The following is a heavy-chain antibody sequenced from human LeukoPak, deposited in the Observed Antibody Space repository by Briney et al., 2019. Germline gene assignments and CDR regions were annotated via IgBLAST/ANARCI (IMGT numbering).Heavy chain of an antibody. CDR2: ISAYNGNT. D-gene: IGHD3-10*01. CDR1: GYTLTSYG. V-gene: IGHV1-18*04. Sequence: ASVKVSCKASGYTLTSYGISWVRQAPGQGLEWMGWISAYNGNTNYAQKLQGRVTMTTDTSTSTAYMKLRSLRSDDTAVYYCASDLTMVRGVIRYYFDYWGQGTLVTVSS. CDR3: ASDLTMVRGVIRYYFDY. J-gene: IGHJ4*02.